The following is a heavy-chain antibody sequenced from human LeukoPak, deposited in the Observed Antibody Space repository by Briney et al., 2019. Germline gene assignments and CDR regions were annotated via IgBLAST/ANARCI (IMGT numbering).Heavy chain of an antibody. CDR2: ISGSGDTT. CDR3: AKKKSSPGCSYEDLDY. J-gene: IGHJ4*02. D-gene: IGHD5-18*01. Sequence: GGSLRLSCAASGLTFSNYAMSWVRQAPGKGLEWVSAISGSGDTTYYADSVKGRFTISRDNSKNTLYLQTNSLRAEDTAVYYCAKKKSSPGCSYEDLDYWGQGALVTVSS. CDR1: GLTFSNYA. V-gene: IGHV3-23*01.